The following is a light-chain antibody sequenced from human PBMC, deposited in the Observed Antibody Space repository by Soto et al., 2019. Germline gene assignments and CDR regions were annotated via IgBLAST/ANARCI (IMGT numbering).Light chain of an antibody. CDR3: CSYAGSSDVV. CDR1: SSDVVSYNL. CDR2: EGS. Sequence: QSALTQPASVSGSPGQSITLSCPGTSSDVVSYNLVSWYQQHPGKAPKLMIYEGSKRPSGVSNRFSGSKSGNTASLTISGLLAEEEADYYCCSYAGSSDVVFGGGTKLTGL. V-gene: IGLV2-23*01. J-gene: IGLJ2*01.